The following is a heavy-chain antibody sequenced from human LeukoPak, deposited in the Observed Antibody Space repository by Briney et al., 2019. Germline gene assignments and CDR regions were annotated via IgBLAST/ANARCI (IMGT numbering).Heavy chain of an antibody. CDR2: ISATADST. CDR1: GFTFSSYA. D-gene: IGHD6-19*01. Sequence: PGGSLRLSCAASGFTFSSYAMSWVRQAPGKGLEWVSTISATADSTFYPDSVKGRFTISRDNSKNTLYLQVNSLRAEDTAIYFCAKFTGWYTDYWGQGTLVTVSS. J-gene: IGHJ4*02. V-gene: IGHV3-23*01. CDR3: AKFTGWYTDY.